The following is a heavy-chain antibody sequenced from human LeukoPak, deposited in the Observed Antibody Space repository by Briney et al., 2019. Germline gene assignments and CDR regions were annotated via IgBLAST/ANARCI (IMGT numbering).Heavy chain of an antibody. CDR3: ARLYDSSGYYYRFQH. CDR1: GGSFSGYY. D-gene: IGHD3-22*01. V-gene: IGHV4-34*01. Sequence: SETLSLTCAVYGGSFSGYYWSWIRQPPGKGLEWIGEINHSGSTNYNPSLKSRVTISVDTSKNQFSLKLSSVTAADMAVYYCARLYDSSGYYYRFQHWGQGTLVTVSS. CDR2: INHSGST. J-gene: IGHJ1*01.